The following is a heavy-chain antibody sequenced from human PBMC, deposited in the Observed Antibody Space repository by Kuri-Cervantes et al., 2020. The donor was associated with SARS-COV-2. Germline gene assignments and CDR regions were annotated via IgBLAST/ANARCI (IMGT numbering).Heavy chain of an antibody. J-gene: IGHJ4*02. V-gene: IGHV3-48*03. CDR3: AREAFGYCSGGSCYSHY. Sequence: GESLKTSCAASGFTFSSYEMNWVRQAPGKGLEWVSYISSSGSTIYYADSVKGRFTISRDNAKNSLYLQMNSLRAEDTAVYYCAREAFGYCSGGSCYSHYWGQGTLVTVSS. D-gene: IGHD2-15*01. CDR2: ISSSGSTI. CDR1: GFTFSSYE.